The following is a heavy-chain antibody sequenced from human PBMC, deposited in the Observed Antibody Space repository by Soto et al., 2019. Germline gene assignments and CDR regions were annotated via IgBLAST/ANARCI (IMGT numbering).Heavy chain of an antibody. J-gene: IGHJ4*02. Sequence: PSETLSLTCTFSGGSISSSSYYWGWIRQPPGKGLEWIGSIYYSGSTYYNPSLKSRVTISVDTSKNQFSLKLSSVTAADTAVYYCARHLNLLGHFDYWGQGTLVTVSS. D-gene: IGHD2-8*02. CDR3: ARHLNLLGHFDY. V-gene: IGHV4-39*01. CDR1: GGSISSSSYY. CDR2: IYYSGST.